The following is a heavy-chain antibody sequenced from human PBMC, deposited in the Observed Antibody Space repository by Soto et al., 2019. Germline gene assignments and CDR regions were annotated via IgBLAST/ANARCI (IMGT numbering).Heavy chain of an antibody. CDR2: LNNYGNT. J-gene: IGHJ3*02. V-gene: IGHV4-4*07. Sequence: SETLSLTCTVSGGSISSYRWSWIRQPAGKGLEWIGRLNNYGNTHYNPSLKSRVTVSVDTSRNQFFLTLRSVSAADTAVYYCARVGHPTNVAVAATGAFDIWGQGTMVTVSS. CDR3: ARVGHPTNVAVAATGAFDI. CDR1: GGSISSYR. D-gene: IGHD6-19*01.